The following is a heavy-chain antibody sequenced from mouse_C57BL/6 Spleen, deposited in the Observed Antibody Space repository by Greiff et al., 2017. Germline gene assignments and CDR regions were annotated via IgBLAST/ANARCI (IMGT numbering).Heavy chain of an antibody. CDR3: ARGAPLAGGY. CDR2: ISPGDGET. V-gene: IGHV1-80*01. Sequence: QVQLQQSGAELVKPGASVKISCTASGYAFSSYWLHWVKQRPGKGLEWIGQISPGDGETNSTGKFKGKATLTADKSSSTAYLQLSSLTSEDSSVYFCARGAPLAGGYWGQGTTLTVSS. J-gene: IGHJ2*01. CDR1: GYAFSSYW.